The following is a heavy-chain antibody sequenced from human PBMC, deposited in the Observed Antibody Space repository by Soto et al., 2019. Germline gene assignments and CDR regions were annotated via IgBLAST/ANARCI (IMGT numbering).Heavy chain of an antibody. Sequence: PLLLSRAASGFQSSSSGMTSHRQARRAGLVWVSRINSDGSSTSYADSVKGRFTISRDNAKNTLYLQMNSLRAEDTAVYYCATREVVTAIPDAFDIWGQGTMVTVSS. V-gene: IGHV3-74*01. CDR3: ATREVVTAIPDAFDI. J-gene: IGHJ3*02. CDR1: GFQSSSSG. D-gene: IGHD2-21*02. CDR2: INSDGSST.